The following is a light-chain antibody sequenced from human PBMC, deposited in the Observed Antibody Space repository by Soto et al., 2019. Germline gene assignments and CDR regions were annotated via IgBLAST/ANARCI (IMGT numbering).Light chain of an antibody. Sequence: IVMTQSPATLSVSPGERVTLSCRASQTIYSNVAWYQQRPGQSPRLLIYHASSRATGIPARFSGSGSGTEFTLTINSLQSEDFATYYCQQSDSTPITFGQGTRLEIK. V-gene: IGKV3-15*01. CDR1: QTIYSN. CDR3: QQSDSTPIT. J-gene: IGKJ5*01. CDR2: HAS.